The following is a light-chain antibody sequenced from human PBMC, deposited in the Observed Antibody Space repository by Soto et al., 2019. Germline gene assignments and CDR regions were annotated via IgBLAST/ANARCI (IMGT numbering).Light chain of an antibody. Sequence: EIMRTKPPPTWHVSQGERATLSCRASQGVITNLAWYQQKPGKAPRLLISGASTMQGGVPSRFSGSGSGTEFTLTISSLQSEDFAAYYCQQLNKYPRTFGQGTKVDI. CDR3: QQLNKYPRT. V-gene: IGKV3-15*01. J-gene: IGKJ1*01. CDR1: QGVITN. CDR2: GAS.